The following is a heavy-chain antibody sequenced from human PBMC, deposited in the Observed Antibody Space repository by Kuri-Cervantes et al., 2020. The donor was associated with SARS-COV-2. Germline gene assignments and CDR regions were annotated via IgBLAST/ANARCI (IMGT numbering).Heavy chain of an antibody. CDR2: INHSGGT. CDR3: AKVETANLDY. D-gene: IGHD3-3*01. V-gene: IGHV4-34*01. J-gene: IGHJ4*02. Sequence: SQTLSLTCAVFGGSFSAYYWNWIRQLPGKGLECIGEINHSGGTNYNPSLNSRVTISIDTSNNHFSLRPSSVTAADTAVYYCAKVETANLDYWGQGTLVTVSS. CDR1: GGSFSAYY.